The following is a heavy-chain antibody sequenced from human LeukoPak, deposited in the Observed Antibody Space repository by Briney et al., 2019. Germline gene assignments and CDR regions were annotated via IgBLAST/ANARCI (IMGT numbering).Heavy chain of an antibody. J-gene: IGHJ3*02. V-gene: IGHV3-30*18. CDR1: GFTFSSYG. CDR3: AKGRGAFDI. Sequence: GGSLRLSCVASGFTFSSYGMHWVRQAPGKGLEWVGVISNDGTNKYYADSVKGRFTISRDNSKNALYPKMNSLRAEDTAVYYCAKGRGAFDIWGQGTMVSVSS. CDR2: ISNDGTNK. D-gene: IGHD3-10*01.